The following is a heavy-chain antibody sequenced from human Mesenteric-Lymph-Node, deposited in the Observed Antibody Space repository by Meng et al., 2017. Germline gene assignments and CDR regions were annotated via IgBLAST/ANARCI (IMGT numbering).Heavy chain of an antibody. CDR3: ARNSYGDYYVFDY. CDR1: GFTFSSYA. Sequence: GGSLRLSCAASGFTFSSYAMHWVRQAPGKGLEWVAVISYDGSNKYYADSVKGRFTISRDNSKNTLYLQMNSLRAEDTAVYYCARNSYGDYYVFDYWGQGTLATVSS. CDR2: ISYDGSNK. D-gene: IGHD4-17*01. J-gene: IGHJ4*02. V-gene: IGHV3-30*04.